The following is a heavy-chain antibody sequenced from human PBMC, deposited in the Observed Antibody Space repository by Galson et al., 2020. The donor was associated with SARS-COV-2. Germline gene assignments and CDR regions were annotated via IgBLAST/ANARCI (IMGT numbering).Heavy chain of an antibody. CDR2: IYHSGST. J-gene: IGHJ4*02. CDR3: ARLWFGEYSFAY. D-gene: IGHD3-10*01. V-gene: IGHV4-30-2*01. CDR1: GGSISSGGYS. Sequence: ETSETLSLTCAVSGGSISSGGYSWSWIRQPPGKGLEWNGYIYHSGSTYYNPSLKSRVTISVDRSKNQFSLKLSSVTAADTAVYYCARLWFGEYSFAYWCQGTLFTVSS.